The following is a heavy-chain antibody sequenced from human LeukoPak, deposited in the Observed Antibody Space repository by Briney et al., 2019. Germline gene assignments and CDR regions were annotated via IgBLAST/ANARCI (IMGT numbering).Heavy chain of an antibody. D-gene: IGHD3/OR15-3a*01. V-gene: IGHV1-18*01. CDR1: GYTFTNFG. CDR2: ISAYIGRR. Sequence: ASVKVSCKAFGYTFTNFGISWVRQAPGQGLEWMGWISAYIGRRNYAQILQGRVAMTTDISTNTAYMELRSLRSDDTAVYYCARDLLDSDYYGMDVWGQGTTVTVSS. CDR3: ARDLLDSDYYGMDV. J-gene: IGHJ6*02.